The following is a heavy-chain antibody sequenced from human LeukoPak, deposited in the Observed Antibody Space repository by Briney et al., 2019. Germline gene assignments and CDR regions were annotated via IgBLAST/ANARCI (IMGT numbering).Heavy chain of an antibody. CDR1: GFTFSTYA. V-gene: IGHV3-23*01. CDR3: AKRDYGDYGGYFDY. J-gene: IGHJ4*02. CDR2: ISGSGGNT. Sequence: GGSLRLSCAASGFTFSTYAMHWVRQAPGKGLEWVSGISGSGGNTYYADSVKGRFTVSRDNSKNTPYLQMNSLRAEDTAVYHCAKRDYGDYGGYFDYWGQGTLVTVSS. D-gene: IGHD4-17*01.